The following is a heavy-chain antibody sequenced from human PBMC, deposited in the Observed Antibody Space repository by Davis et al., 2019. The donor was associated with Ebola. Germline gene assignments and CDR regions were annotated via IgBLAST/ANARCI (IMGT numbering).Heavy chain of an antibody. D-gene: IGHD6-19*01. CDR2: ISGSGGST. CDR3: ARGVDSSGWYGFDY. V-gene: IGHV3-23*01. Sequence: GESLKISCAASGFTFSSYAMSWVRQAPGKGLQWVSAISGSGGSTYYADSVKGRFTISRDNSKNTLYLQMNSLRAEDTAVYYCARGVDSSGWYGFDYWGQGTLVTVSS. J-gene: IGHJ4*02. CDR1: GFTFSSYA.